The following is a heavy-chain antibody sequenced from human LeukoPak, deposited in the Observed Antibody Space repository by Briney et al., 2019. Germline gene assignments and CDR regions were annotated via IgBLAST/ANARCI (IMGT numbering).Heavy chain of an antibody. CDR1: GFTFSSYW. CDR2: IKQDGSEK. J-gene: IGHJ4*02. V-gene: IGHV3-7*01. Sequence: GGSLRLSCVASGFTFSSYWMSWVRQAPGKGLEWVANIKQDGSEKYYVDSVKGRFTISRDNAKNSLYLQMNSLRAEDTAVYYCARDQPLAHYYDSSGYDYWGQGTLVTVSS. D-gene: IGHD3-22*01. CDR3: ARDQPLAHYYDSSGYDY.